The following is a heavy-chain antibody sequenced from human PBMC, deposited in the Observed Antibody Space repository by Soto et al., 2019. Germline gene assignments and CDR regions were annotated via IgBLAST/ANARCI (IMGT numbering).Heavy chain of an antibody. J-gene: IGHJ4*02. CDR1: GDSMTSGDYS. CDR3: ARGDYQYSIDY. CDR2: IYRTGNT. V-gene: IGHV4-30-2*01. D-gene: IGHD2-2*01. Sequence: SETLSLTCTVSGDSMTSGDYSWSWIRQPPGKGLEWLGYIYRTGNTHYSPSLKSRVSISQDRSKNQFSLELTSVTAADTAVYYCARGDYQYSIDYWGTGTLV.